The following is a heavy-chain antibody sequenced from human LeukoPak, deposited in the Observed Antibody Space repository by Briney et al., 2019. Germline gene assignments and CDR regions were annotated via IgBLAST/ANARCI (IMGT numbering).Heavy chain of an antibody. J-gene: IGHJ5*02. CDR3: ARDGKSGSYYEQWFDP. D-gene: IGHD1-26*01. CDR1: GYTFTCYF. Sequence: ASVKFSCKASGYTFTCYFMHWVRQAPGQGLEWMGWINPNSGGTNYAQKFQGRVTMTRDTSISTAYRELSRLRSDDTAVYYCARDGKSGSYYEQWFDPWGQGTLVTVSS. CDR2: INPNSGGT. V-gene: IGHV1-2*02.